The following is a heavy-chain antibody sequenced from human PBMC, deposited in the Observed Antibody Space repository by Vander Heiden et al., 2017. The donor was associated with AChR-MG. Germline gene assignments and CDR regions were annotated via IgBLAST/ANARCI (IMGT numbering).Heavy chain of an antibody. CDR2: INHSGST. CDR1: GGSFSGYY. D-gene: IGHD3-3*01. J-gene: IGHJ6*02. Sequence: QVQLQQWGAGLLKPSETLSLTCAVYGGSFSGYYWSWIRQPPGKGLEWIGEINHSGSTNYNPSLKSRVTISVDTSKNQFSLKLSSVTAADTAVYYCARGRKRITICGVPASGGMDVWGQGTTVTVSS. CDR3: ARGRKRITICGVPASGGMDV. V-gene: IGHV4-34*01.